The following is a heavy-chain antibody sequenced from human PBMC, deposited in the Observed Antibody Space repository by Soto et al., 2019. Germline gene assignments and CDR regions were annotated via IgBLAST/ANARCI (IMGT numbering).Heavy chain of an antibody. CDR3: ARVWYGGNLGH. Sequence: EVQLVESGGGLVQPGGSLRLSCAAAGFTFSSDSMNWVRQAPGKGLEWVSYISGSSTKYYADSVKGRFTVSRDNYKSSLYLQMNSLRDEDTAVYYCARVWYGGNLGHWGQGTLVTVSS. CDR1: GFTFSSDS. D-gene: IGHD6-13*01. CDR2: ISGSSTK. J-gene: IGHJ4*02. V-gene: IGHV3-48*02.